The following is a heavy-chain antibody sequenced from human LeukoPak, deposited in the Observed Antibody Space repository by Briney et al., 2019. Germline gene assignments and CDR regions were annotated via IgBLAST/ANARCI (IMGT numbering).Heavy chain of an antibody. D-gene: IGHD3-22*01. V-gene: IGHV3-23*01. Sequence: GGSLRLSCAASGLIFSSYAMSWVGQAPGKGLEWVSAISGSGGSTYYADSVKGRFTISRDNSKNTLYLQMNGLRAEDTAVYYCAKSSSGGTDFDYWGQGTLVTVSS. J-gene: IGHJ4*02. CDR2: ISGSGGST. CDR3: AKSSSGGTDFDY. CDR1: GLIFSSYA.